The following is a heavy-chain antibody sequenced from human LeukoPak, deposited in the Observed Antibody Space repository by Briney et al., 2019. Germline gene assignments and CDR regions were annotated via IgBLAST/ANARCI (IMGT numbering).Heavy chain of an antibody. D-gene: IGHD2-15*01. CDR2: IYHSGST. V-gene: IGHV4-4*02. CDR3: VRKQLGYCSGGSCNWFDP. CDR1: GGSISSSNW. Sequence: SETLSLTCGVSGGSISSSNWWSWVRRPPGKGLEWIGEIYHSGSTNYSPSPKSRVTISVDKSKNQFSLKLSSVTAADTAVYYCVRKQLGYCSGGSCNWFDPWGQGTLVTVSS. J-gene: IGHJ5*02.